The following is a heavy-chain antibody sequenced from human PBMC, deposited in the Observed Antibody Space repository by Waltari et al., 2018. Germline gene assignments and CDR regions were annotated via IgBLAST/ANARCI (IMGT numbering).Heavy chain of an antibody. CDR1: RVSIRGVT. D-gene: IGHD3-16*02. J-gene: IGHJ4*02. CDR3: ARGYRYDSSKRFYLDY. CDR2: FIPWYGSQ. Sequence: QVQLAQSGAEVKSPGTSVTSSCEAYRVSIRGVTSSWVRQAPGQGLEWMGGFIPWYGSQIYTQKFQGRLTITADGSTRTTVMELTNLRYEDTAVYFCARGYRYDSSKRFYLDYWGQGTPVIVSS. V-gene: IGHV1-69*12.